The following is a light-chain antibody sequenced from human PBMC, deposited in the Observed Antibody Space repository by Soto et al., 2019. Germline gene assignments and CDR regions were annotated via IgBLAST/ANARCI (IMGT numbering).Light chain of an antibody. CDR2: GAS. CDR1: QSVSSSY. CDR3: PQYGSSPQYT. V-gene: IGKV3-20*01. J-gene: IGKJ2*01. Sequence: EIVLTQSPGTLSLSPGERATLSCRASQSVSSSYLAWYQQKPGQAPRLLIYGASSRATGIPDRFSGSGSGTDFTLTISRLEPEDFAVYYCPQYGSSPQYTFGQGTKVDIK.